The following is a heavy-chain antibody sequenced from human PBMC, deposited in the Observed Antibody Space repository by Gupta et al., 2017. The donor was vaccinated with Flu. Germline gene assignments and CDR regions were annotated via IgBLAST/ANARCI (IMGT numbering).Heavy chain of an antibody. V-gene: IGHV3-30*14. J-gene: IGHJ4*02. CDR1: GFTFTSYF. Sequence: GFTFTSYFMHWVRQAPGKGLEWVAVISYDGSNKYYVDSVKGRFTISRDNSNDTLYLQMDRLRVEDTAVYYCAREWLDMGDSKSLDYWGQGTLVTVSS. CDR2: ISYDGSNK. D-gene: IGHD6-19*01. CDR3: AREWLDMGDSKSLDY.